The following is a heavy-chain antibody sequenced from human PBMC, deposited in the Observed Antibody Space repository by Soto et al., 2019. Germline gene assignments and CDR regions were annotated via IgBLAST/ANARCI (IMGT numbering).Heavy chain of an antibody. Sequence: SETLSLTCAVSGGSISSGGYSWSWIRQPPGKGLEWIGYIYHSGSTYYNPSLKSRVTISVDRSKNQFSLKLSSVTAADTAVYYCARKVIIGYYFDYWGQGTLVTVSS. J-gene: IGHJ4*02. CDR3: ARKVIIGYYFDY. CDR1: GGSISSGGYS. CDR2: IYHSGST. D-gene: IGHD3-3*01. V-gene: IGHV4-30-2*01.